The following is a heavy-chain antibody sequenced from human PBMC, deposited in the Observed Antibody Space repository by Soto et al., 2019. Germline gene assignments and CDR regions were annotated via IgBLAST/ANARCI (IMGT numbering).Heavy chain of an antibody. CDR3: AKENYYYDSSGYSIENDY. J-gene: IGHJ4*02. V-gene: IGHV3-30*18. CDR2: ISYDGSNK. Sequence: QVQLVESGGGVVQPGRSLRLSCAASGFTFSSYGMHWVRQAPGKGLEWVAVISYDGSNKYYADSVKGRFTISRDNYKNKLYLQMKSLRAEDTAVYYCAKENYYYDSSGYSIENDYWGQGTLVTVSS. CDR1: GFTFSSYG. D-gene: IGHD3-22*01.